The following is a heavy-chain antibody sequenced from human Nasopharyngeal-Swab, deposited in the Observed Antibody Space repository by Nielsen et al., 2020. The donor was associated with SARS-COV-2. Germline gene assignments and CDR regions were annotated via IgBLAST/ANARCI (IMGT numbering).Heavy chain of an antibody. V-gene: IGHV3-30*18. CDR2: ISYDGSNK. Sequence: GESLKISCAASGFTFSSYGMHWVRQAPGKGLEWVAVISYDGSNKYYADSVKGRFTIPRDNSKNTLYLQMNSLRAEDTAVYYCAKDGGYSSSPYYYYMDVWGKGTTVTVSS. J-gene: IGHJ6*03. D-gene: IGHD6-13*01. CDR3: AKDGGYSSSPYYYYMDV. CDR1: GFTFSSYG.